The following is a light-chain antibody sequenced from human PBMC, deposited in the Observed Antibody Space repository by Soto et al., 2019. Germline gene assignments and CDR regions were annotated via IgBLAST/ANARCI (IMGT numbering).Light chain of an antibody. V-gene: IGKV1-5*01. CDR2: DAS. CDR3: QQFNSYSPGA. J-gene: IGKJ1*01. CDR1: QSISSW. Sequence: DVQMTQTPSTLSASVGDRVTITFRASQSISSWLAWYQQKPGKAPKPLIYDASSVESGVPSRFSGSGSGTEFTLTISSLQPDDFATYYCQQFNSYSPGAFGQGTKGGYQ.